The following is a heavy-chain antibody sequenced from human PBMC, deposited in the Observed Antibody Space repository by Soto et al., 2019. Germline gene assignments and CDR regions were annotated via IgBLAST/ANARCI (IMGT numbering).Heavy chain of an antibody. CDR1: GYSFTSYW. D-gene: IGHD2-15*01. Sequence: GESLKISCKGSGYSFTSYWIGWVRQMPGKGLEWMGIIYPGDSDTRYSPSFQGQVTISADKSISTAYLQWSSLKASDTAMYYCARPFSGCSGGSCYSDYWGQGTLVTVSS. J-gene: IGHJ4*02. V-gene: IGHV5-51*01. CDR2: IYPGDSDT. CDR3: ARPFSGCSGGSCYSDY.